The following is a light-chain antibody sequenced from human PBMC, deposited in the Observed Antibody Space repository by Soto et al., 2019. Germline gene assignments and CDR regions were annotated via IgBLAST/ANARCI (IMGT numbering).Light chain of an antibody. Sequence: IVLTQSPGTLSLSPGERVTLSCRASQSVRGNYLAWYQHKPGQAPRLLIYDASSSATDISDRFSGSGSATDFTLTISSLETEDFAVYYCQQYGSLPWTFGHGTKVEIK. V-gene: IGKV3-20*01. CDR1: QSVRGNY. CDR2: DAS. CDR3: QQYGSLPWT. J-gene: IGKJ1*01.